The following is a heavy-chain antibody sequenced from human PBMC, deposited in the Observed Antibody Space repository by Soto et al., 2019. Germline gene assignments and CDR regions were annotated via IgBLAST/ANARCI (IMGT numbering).Heavy chain of an antibody. V-gene: IGHV1-69*01. D-gene: IGHD4-17*01. Sequence: QVQLVQSGAEVKKPGSSVKVSCKASGGTFSSYAISWVRQAPGQGLEWMGGIIPIFGTANYAQKFQGRVTITADESTSTAYMELSSLRSEDTAVYYCARGPASTVVTRFSAFDIWGQGTMVTVSS. CDR1: GGTFSSYA. CDR3: ARGPASTVVTRFSAFDI. J-gene: IGHJ3*02. CDR2: IIPIFGTA.